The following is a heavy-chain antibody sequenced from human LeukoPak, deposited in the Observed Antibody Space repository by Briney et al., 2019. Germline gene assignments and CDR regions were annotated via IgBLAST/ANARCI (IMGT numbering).Heavy chain of an antibody. Sequence: GGSLRLSCAASGFTFSSYGMHWVRQAPGKGLEWVVVISYDGSNKYYADSVKGRFTISRDNSKNTLYLQMNSLRAEDTAVYYCAYLNSHAFDIWGQGTMVTVSS. CDR1: GFTFSSYG. D-gene: IGHD1-7*01. V-gene: IGHV3-30*03. J-gene: IGHJ3*02. CDR2: ISYDGSNK. CDR3: AYLNSHAFDI.